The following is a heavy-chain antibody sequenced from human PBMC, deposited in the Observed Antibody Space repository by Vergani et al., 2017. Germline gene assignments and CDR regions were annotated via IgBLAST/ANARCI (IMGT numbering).Heavy chain of an antibody. D-gene: IGHD6-13*01. CDR1: GYTFTGYY. J-gene: IGHJ6*02. CDR3: ARDSRQLVLRYYYGMDV. CDR2: INPNSGGT. V-gene: IGHV1-2*02. Sequence: QVQLVQSGAEVKKPGASVKVSCKASGYTFTGYYMHWVRQAPGKGLEWMGWINPNSGGTNYAQKFQGRVTMTRDTSISTAYMELSRLRSDDTAVYYCARDSRQLVLRYYYGMDVWGQGTTVTVSS.